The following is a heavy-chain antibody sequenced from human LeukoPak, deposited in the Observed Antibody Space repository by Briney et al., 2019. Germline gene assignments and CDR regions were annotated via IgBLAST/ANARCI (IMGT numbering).Heavy chain of an antibody. CDR2: IKQDGSEK. J-gene: IGHJ4*02. D-gene: IGHD2-15*01. CDR1: GFTFSSYW. Sequence: QSGGSLRLSCAASGFTFSSYWMSWVRQAPGKGLEWVANIKQDGSEKYYVDSVKGRFTISRDNAKNSLYLQMNSLRAEDTAVYYCAREYCSGGSCYFPYWGQRTLVTVSS. V-gene: IGHV3-7*03. CDR3: AREYCSGGSCYFPY.